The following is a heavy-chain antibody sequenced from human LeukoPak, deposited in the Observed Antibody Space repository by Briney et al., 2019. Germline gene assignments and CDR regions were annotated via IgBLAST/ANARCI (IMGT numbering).Heavy chain of an antibody. CDR1: GYTFTSYG. CDR2: ISAYNGNT. CDR3: ARDLCSGGSCYFDY. V-gene: IGHV1-18*01. D-gene: IGHD2-15*01. Sequence: ASVKVSCKASGYTFTSYGIRWVRQAPGQGLEWMGWISAYNGNTNYAQKLQGRVTMTTDTSTSTAYMELRSLRSDDTAVYYCARDLCSGGSCYFDYWGQGTLVTVSS. J-gene: IGHJ4*02.